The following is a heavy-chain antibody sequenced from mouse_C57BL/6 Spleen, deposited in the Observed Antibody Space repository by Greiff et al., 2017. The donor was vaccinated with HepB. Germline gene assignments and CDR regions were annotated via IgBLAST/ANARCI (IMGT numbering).Heavy chain of an antibody. Sequence: QVQLQQPGAELVRPGSSVKLSCKASGYTFTSYWMHWVKQRPIQGLEWIGNIDPSDSETHYNQKFKDKATLTVDKSSSTAYMQLSSLTSEDSAVYYCASEGDYYGSPDYWGQGTTLTVSS. CDR3: ASEGDYYGSPDY. J-gene: IGHJ2*01. CDR1: GYTFTSYW. CDR2: IDPSDSET. V-gene: IGHV1-52*01. D-gene: IGHD1-1*01.